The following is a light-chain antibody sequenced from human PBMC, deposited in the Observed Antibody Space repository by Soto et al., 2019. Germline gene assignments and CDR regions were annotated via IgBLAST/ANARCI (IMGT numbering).Light chain of an antibody. CDR3: SSYAGSGNGV. Sequence: QSALTQPPSASGSPGQSVTISCTGASSDVGGYNSVSWYQQHPGKAPKLIISEVNSGVPDRFSGSKSGNTASLTVSGLQAEDEADYYCSSYAGSGNGVFGGGTQLTVL. J-gene: IGLJ3*02. CDR1: SSDVGGYNS. CDR2: EV. V-gene: IGLV2-8*01.